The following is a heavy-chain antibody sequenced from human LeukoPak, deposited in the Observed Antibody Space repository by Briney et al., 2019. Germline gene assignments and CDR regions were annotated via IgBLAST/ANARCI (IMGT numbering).Heavy chain of an antibody. J-gene: IGHJ4*02. CDR2: IKQDGSEK. V-gene: IGHV3-7*05. CDR3: ARERGGQSNDYLHGGPFDY. CDR1: GFTFSSYW. Sequence: PGGSLRLSRAASGFTFSSYWMSWVRQAPGKGLEWVAHIKQDGSEKNYMDSVKGRFTISRDNAKNSLLLQMNSLRVEDTAVYYCARERGGQSNDYLHGGPFDYWGQGTLVTVSS. D-gene: IGHD3-16*01.